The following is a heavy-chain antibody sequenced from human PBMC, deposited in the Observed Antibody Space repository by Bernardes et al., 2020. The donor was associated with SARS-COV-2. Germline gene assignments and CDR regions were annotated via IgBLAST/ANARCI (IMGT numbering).Heavy chain of an antibody. CDR3: ASLWGCRD. CDR2: INQDGSEK. J-gene: IGHJ4*02. V-gene: IGHV3-7*03. Sequence: GGSLRLSCVASGFIFSNYWMSWVRQAPGKGLEWVANINQDGSEKNYVDSVKGRFTISRDKAKNSLYLQMNYLRAEDTAVYYCASLWGCRDWGQGALVTVSS. CDR1: GFIFSNYW. D-gene: IGHD7-27*01.